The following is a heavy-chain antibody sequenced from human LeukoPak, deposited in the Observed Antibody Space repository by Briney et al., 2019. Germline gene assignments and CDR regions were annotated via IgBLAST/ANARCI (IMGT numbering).Heavy chain of an antibody. D-gene: IGHD5/OR15-5a*01. CDR3: ARANRVSLYYFDY. CDR1: GYSISSGYY. CDR2: IYHSGST. Sequence: PSETLSLTCTVSGYSISSGYYWGWIRQPPGKGLEWIGSIYHSGSTYYNPSLKSRVTISVDTSKNQFSLKLSSVTAADTAVYYCARANRVSLYYFDYWGQGTLVTVSS. V-gene: IGHV4-38-2*02. J-gene: IGHJ4*02.